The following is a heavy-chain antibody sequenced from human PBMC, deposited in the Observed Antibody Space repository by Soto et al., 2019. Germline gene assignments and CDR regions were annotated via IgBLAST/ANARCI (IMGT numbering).Heavy chain of an antibody. V-gene: IGHV4-39*02. CDR2: IYYSGST. Sequence: SETLSLTCTVSGGAIRSSSYYWGWVRQPPGKGLEWIGSIYYSGSTYYNPSLKSRVTISVDTSKNQFSLKLSSVTAADTAVYYCARDAPRGQVKMGYYGMDVWAQGTTVTVSS. CDR3: ARDAPRGQVKMGYYGMDV. CDR1: GGAIRSSSYY. J-gene: IGHJ6*02. D-gene: IGHD3-10*01.